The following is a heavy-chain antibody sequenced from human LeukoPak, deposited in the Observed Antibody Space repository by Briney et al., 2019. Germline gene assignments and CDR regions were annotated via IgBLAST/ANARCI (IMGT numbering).Heavy chain of an antibody. D-gene: IGHD5-18*01. CDR1: GYTFTSYD. CDR2: MNPNSGNT. CDR3: ARLTVDTAMAVNWFDP. J-gene: IGHJ5*02. Sequence: ASVKVSCKASGYTFTSYDINWVRQATGQGLEWMGWMNPNSGNTGYAQKFQGRVTMTRNTSISTAYMELSSLRSEDTAVYYCARLTVDTAMAVNWFDPWGQGTLVTVSS. V-gene: IGHV1-8*01.